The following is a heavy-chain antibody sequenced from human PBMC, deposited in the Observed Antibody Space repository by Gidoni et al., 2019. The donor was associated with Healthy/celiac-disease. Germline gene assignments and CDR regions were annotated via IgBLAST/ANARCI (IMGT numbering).Heavy chain of an antibody. CDR2: ISGSGGST. CDR1: GLTFSSYA. V-gene: IGHV3-23*01. J-gene: IGHJ6*02. Sequence: EVQLLESVGRLLQPGASLRLAFSASGLTFSSYAMRWVRLAPGKGLEWVSAISGSGGSTYYADTVKGRFTISRDNSKNTLYMQMNSLRAEDTAVYYCAKPVTPYYYYGMDVWGQGTTVTVSS. D-gene: IGHD2-21*02. CDR3: AKPVTPYYYYGMDV.